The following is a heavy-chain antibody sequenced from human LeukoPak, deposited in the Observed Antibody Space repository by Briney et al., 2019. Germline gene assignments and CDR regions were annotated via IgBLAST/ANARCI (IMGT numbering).Heavy chain of an antibody. CDR2: ISGSGGST. Sequence: GGSLRLSCAASGFTFSSYAMSWVRQAPGKGLEWVSAISGSGGSTYYADSVKGRFTISRDNSKNTLYLQMNSLRAEDTAVYYCSKDLEIYYFIGWSALWGQGPLVTVSS. D-gene: IGHD3-3*01. V-gene: IGHV3-23*01. J-gene: IGHJ4*02. CDR3: SKDLEIYYFIGWSAL. CDR1: GFTFSSYA.